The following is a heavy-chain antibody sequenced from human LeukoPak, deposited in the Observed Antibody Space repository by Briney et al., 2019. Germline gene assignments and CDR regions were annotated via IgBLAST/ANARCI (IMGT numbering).Heavy chain of an antibody. CDR3: ARVLWFGELLPNWFDP. Sequence: SETLSLTCAVSGGSLSSGGYSWSWIRQPPGKGLEWIGYIYHSGSTYYNPSLKSRVTISVDRSKNQFSLKLSSVTAADTAVYYCARVLWFGELLPNWFDPWGQGTLVTVSS. CDR2: IYHSGST. J-gene: IGHJ5*02. D-gene: IGHD3-10*01. CDR1: GGSLSSGGYS. V-gene: IGHV4-30-2*01.